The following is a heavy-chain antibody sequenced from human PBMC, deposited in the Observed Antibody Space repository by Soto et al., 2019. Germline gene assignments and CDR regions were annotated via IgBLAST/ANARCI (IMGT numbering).Heavy chain of an antibody. CDR1: GGSISSYY. Sequence: SETLSLTCTVSGGSISSYYWSWIRQPPGKGLEWIGYIYYSGSTNYNPSLKSRVTISVDTSKKQFSLKLSSVTAADTAVYYCARDVYGSGRPFDYWGQGTLVTVSS. CDR3: ARDVYGSGRPFDY. CDR2: IYYSGST. V-gene: IGHV4-59*01. D-gene: IGHD3-10*01. J-gene: IGHJ4*02.